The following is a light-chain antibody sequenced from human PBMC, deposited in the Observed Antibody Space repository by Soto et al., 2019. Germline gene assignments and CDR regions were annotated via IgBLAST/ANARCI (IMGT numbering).Light chain of an antibody. J-gene: IGKJ1*01. V-gene: IGKV2-28*01. CDR2: LGS. CDR1: QSLLHSNGYNY. Sequence: DIVMTQSPLSLPVTPGEPASISCRSSQSLLHSNGYNYLDWYLQKPGQSPQLLIYLGSNRASGVPDRFSGSGSGTEFILKISRVEAEDVGVYYCMQPLQSWTFGQGTKVEIK. CDR3: MQPLQSWT.